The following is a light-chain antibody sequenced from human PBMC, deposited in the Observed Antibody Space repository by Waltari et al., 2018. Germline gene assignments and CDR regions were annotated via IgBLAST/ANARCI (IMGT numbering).Light chain of an antibody. CDR3: QVWDSTSDHVV. CDR2: DDS. V-gene: IGLV3-21*02. Sequence: YVLTQPPSVSVAPGQTAKITCGGDNIEDNSVNWYKQRPGQAPVLVVYDDSDRPSGIPERFSGSNSGKATLTISRVEAGDEADYYCQVWDSTSDHVVFGGGTKLTVL. CDR1: NIEDNS. J-gene: IGLJ2*01.